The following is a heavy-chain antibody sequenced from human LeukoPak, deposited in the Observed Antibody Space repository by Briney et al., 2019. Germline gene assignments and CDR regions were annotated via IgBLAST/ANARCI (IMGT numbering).Heavy chain of an antibody. CDR3: ARRGSNWSFDY. CDR1: GFTFSSYS. V-gene: IGHV3-48*04. D-gene: IGHD4-11*01. CDR2: VSSSCSTI. Sequence: QTGGSLRLSCAASGFTFSSYSMNWVRQAPGKGLEWVSYVSSSCSTIYYADSVKGRFTISRDNAKNSLYLQMNSLRAEDTAVYYCARRGSNWSFDYWGQGTLVTVSS. J-gene: IGHJ4*02.